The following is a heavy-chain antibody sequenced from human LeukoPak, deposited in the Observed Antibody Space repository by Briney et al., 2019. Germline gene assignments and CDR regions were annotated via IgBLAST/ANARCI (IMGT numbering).Heavy chain of an antibody. J-gene: IGHJ4*02. CDR1: GYTFTSYA. CDR2: INAGNGNT. CDR3: ARQRDSSGYYPHLSTFDY. V-gene: IGHV1-3*01. Sequence: VASVTVSCKASGYTFTSYAMHWVRQAPGQRLEWMGWINAGNGNTKYSQKFQGRVTITRDTSASTAYMELSSLRSEDTAVYYYARQRDSSGYYPHLSTFDYWGQGTLVTVSS. D-gene: IGHD3-22*01.